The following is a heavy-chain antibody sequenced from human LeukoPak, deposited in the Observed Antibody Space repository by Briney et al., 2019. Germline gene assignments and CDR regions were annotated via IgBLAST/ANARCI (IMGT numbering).Heavy chain of an antibody. Sequence: GASVKVSCKASGYIFSTYGISWVRQAPGQGLEWMGWISAYNGNTNYAQKLQGRVTMTTDTSTSTAYMELSSLRSEDTAVYYCARVPTPKIAVADSARAYYFDYWGQGTLVTVSS. CDR3: ARVPTPKIAVADSARAYYFDY. J-gene: IGHJ4*02. CDR2: ISAYNGNT. D-gene: IGHD6-19*01. V-gene: IGHV1-18*01. CDR1: GYIFSTYG.